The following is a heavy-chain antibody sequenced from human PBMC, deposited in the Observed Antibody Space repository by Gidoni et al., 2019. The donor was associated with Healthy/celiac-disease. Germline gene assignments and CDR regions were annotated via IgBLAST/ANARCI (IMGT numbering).Heavy chain of an antibody. D-gene: IGHD1-1*01. CDR1: GYTFTSYY. V-gene: IGHV1-46*01. CDR3: ARDRNWNDGSDAFDI. CDR2: INPSGGST. Sequence: QVQLVQSGAEVKKPGASVKVSCKASGYTFTSYYMHWVRQAPGQGLEWMGIINPSGGSTSYAQKFQGRVTMTRDTSTSTVYMELSSLRSEDTAVYYCARDRNWNDGSDAFDIWGQGTMVTVSS. J-gene: IGHJ3*02.